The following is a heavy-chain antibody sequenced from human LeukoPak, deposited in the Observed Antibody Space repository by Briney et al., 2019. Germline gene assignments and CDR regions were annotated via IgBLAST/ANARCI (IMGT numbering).Heavy chain of an antibody. CDR3: ARAFRLNYFDP. CDR2: IIQDGSEK. CDR1: GFTFRGYW. J-gene: IGHJ5*02. D-gene: IGHD1-7*01. V-gene: IGHV3-7*05. Sequence: GGSLRLSCAASGFTFRGYWMSWVRQAPGKGLEWVANIIQDGSEKYYVDSVKGRFTISRDNAKKSLYLQMNSLRADDTAVYYCARAFRLNYFDPWGQGTLVTVSS.